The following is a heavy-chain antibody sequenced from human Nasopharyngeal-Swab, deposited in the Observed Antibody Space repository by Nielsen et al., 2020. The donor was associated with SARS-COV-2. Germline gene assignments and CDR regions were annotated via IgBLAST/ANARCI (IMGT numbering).Heavy chain of an antibody. V-gene: IGHV3-30*02. Sequence: GESLKISCAASGFTFSSYAMNWVRQAPGKGLEWVAFIRYDGSDYYYADSVEGRFTISRDNSKNTLYLQLNSLRAEDTAVYYCARQDSSAYYYVFNCWGQGTLVTVSS. J-gene: IGHJ4*02. CDR2: IRYDGSDY. CDR3: ARQDSSAYYYVFNC. CDR1: GFTFSSYA. D-gene: IGHD3-22*01.